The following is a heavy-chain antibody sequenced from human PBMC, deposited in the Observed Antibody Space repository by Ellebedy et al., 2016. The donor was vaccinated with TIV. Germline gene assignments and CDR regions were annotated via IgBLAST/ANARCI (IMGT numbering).Heavy chain of an antibody. CDR1: GFTFSNYA. CDR2: ISGNGRNT. D-gene: IGHD7-27*01. Sequence: GGSLRLSCAASGFTFSNYAMTWVRQAPGKGLEWVSVISGNGRNTHYANSLKDRFTVSRDNSRNTLYLQLDSLRGEDTAVYYCAQTNWGSGGFYGMDVWGQGTTVTVSS. CDR3: AQTNWGSGGFYGMDV. J-gene: IGHJ6*02. V-gene: IGHV3-23*01.